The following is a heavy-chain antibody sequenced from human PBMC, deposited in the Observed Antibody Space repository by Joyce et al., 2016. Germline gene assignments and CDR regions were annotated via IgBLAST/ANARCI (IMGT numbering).Heavy chain of an antibody. Sequence: QVQLVQSGTEVKKPGSSVQVSCKASGGAFGSYTLTWLRQAPGQGPEWMGGITPILGTVKYAQKFQGRVKISADESKNTAYMELSRLRSEDTAVYYCARGHDWYAAWGQGSLVTVSS. V-gene: IGHV1-69*16. D-gene: IGHD3-9*01. J-gene: IGHJ5*02. CDR2: ITPILGTV. CDR1: GGAFGSYT. CDR3: ARGHDWYAA.